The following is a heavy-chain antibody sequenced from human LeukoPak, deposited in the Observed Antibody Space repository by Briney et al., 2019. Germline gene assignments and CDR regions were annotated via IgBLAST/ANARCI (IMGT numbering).Heavy chain of an antibody. CDR2: IYTSGST. D-gene: IGHD3-16*01. V-gene: IGHV4-4*07. CDR3: ARDGGWLRMGVHLDY. Sequence: SETLSLTCTVSGGSISSHYWSWIRQPAGKGLEWIGRIYTSGSTNYNPSLKSRVTMSVDTSKNQFSLKLSSVTAADTAVYYCARDGGWLRMGVHLDYWGQGTLVTVSS. CDR1: GGSISSHY. J-gene: IGHJ4*02.